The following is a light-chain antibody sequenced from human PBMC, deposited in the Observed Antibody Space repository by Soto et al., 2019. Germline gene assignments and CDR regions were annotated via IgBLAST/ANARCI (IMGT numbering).Light chain of an antibody. CDR3: SSYTGGSTYV. CDR1: STYIGGYKY. J-gene: IGLJ1*01. V-gene: IGLV2-14*01. CDR2: DVS. Sequence: QSLLTQPASVFVPPVSSIIIFCTGTSTYIGGYKYVSWYQQHPGKAPKLMIYDVSNRPSGVSNRFSGSKSGNTATLTISGLQGEDEAEYYCSSYTGGSTYVFGTGTKVTVL.